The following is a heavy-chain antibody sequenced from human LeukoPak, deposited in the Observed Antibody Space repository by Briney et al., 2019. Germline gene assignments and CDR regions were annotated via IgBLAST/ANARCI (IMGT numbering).Heavy chain of an antibody. V-gene: IGHV4-59*08. Sequence: PSETLSLTCTVSGGSISSYYWSWIRQPPGKGLEWIGYNFHSGSTNYNPSLKSRVSMSVDTSKNQFSLRLSSVTAADTAVYYCARHSSLLAWFDPWGQGTLVTVSS. D-gene: IGHD1-26*01. J-gene: IGHJ5*02. CDR3: ARHSSLLAWFDP. CDR2: NFHSGST. CDR1: GGSISSYY.